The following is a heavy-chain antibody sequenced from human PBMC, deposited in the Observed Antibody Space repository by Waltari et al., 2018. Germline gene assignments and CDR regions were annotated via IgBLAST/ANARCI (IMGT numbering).Heavy chain of an antibody. J-gene: IGHJ4*02. D-gene: IGHD2-21*01. CDR2: ISGSSSTI. CDR1: GFTFSTDS. V-gene: IGHV3-48*01. CDR3: ASSTIPLGY. Sequence: EVQLVESGGGLVQHGGSLRLSCAASGFTFSTDSMNWVRQAPGDGLEVVSYISGSSSTIYYADSVKGRFTISRDNAKNSLYLQMNSLRVEDTAVYYCASSTIPLGYWGQGTLVTVSS.